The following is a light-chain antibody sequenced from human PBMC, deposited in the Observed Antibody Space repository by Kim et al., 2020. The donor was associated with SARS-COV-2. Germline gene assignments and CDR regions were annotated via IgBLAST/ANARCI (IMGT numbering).Light chain of an antibody. Sequence: PGGTSMITCGGSSVGSTSVPWPQRTTGQAPVLVIYYTADRPSGIPERFSGSKSWNTATLIISPVEAGDEAHYYCQVWDSSSDHPVFGGGTQLTVL. CDR3: QVWDSSSDHPV. J-gene: IGLJ2*01. V-gene: IGLV3-21*04. CDR2: YTA. CDR1: SVGSTS.